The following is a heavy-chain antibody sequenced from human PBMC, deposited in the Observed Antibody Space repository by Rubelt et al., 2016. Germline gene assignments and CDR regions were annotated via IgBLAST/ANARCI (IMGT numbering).Heavy chain of an antibody. CDR2: IWDDGTNQ. J-gene: IGHJ3*01. CDR1: GFTFRSFG. D-gene: IGHD5-18*01. CDR3: ARENYYGVDTELIEYPAFDV. Sequence: VGLRGGVVQPGRSLRLSCAASGFTFRSFGMHWVRQAPGKGLEWVAVIWDDGTNQYYADSVKGRFTISRDNSRNTLFLHLNSLRAEDTAVYYCARENYYGVDTELIEYPAFDVWGQGTLVTVSS. V-gene: IGHV3-33*01.